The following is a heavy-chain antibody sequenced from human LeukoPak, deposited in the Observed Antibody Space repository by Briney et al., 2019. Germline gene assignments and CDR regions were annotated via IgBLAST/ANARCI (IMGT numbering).Heavy chain of an antibody. Sequence: PSETLSLTCTVSGGSISSYYWSWTRQPAGKGLEWIGRIYTSGSTNYNPSLKSRVTMSVDTSKNQFSLKLSSVTAADTAVYYCARDNGGNSPPAFDIWGQGTMVTVSS. D-gene: IGHD4-23*01. J-gene: IGHJ3*02. CDR2: IYTSGST. CDR1: GGSISSYY. CDR3: ARDNGGNSPPAFDI. V-gene: IGHV4-4*07.